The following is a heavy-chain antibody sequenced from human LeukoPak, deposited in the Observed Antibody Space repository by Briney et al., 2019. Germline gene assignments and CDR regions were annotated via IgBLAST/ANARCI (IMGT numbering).Heavy chain of an antibody. Sequence: SETLSLTCAVYGGSFSGYYWSWIRQPPGKGLEWIGEINHSGSTNYNPSLKSRVTISVDTSKNQFSLKLSSVTAADTAVYCCAGDGPMVRGVIRYYYYGMDVWGQGTTVTVSS. CDR3: AGDGPMVRGVIRYYYYGMDV. V-gene: IGHV4-34*01. CDR2: INHSGST. CDR1: GGSFSGYY. D-gene: IGHD3-10*01. J-gene: IGHJ6*02.